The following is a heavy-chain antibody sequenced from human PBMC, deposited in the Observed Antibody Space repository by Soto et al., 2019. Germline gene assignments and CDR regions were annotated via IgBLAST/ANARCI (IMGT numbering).Heavy chain of an antibody. J-gene: IGHJ6*02. V-gene: IGHV4-59*01. CDR1: GGSISNYY. D-gene: IGHD6-19*01. CDR3: ARAFLNIAVAGTRSPYYGMDV. CDR2: IYYSGTT. Sequence: SETLSLTCTGSGGSISNYYWSWIRQPPGKGLEWIGYIYYSGTTNYNPSLKSRVTISVDTSKNQFSLKLSSVTAADTAVYYCARAFLNIAVAGTRSPYYGMDVWGQGTTVT.